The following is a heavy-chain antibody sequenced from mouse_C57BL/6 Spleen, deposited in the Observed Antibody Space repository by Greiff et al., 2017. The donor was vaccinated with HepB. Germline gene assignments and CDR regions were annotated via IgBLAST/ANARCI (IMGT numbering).Heavy chain of an antibody. J-gene: IGHJ2*01. CDR1: GYTFSSYW. CDR2: IDPSDGYT. V-gene: IGHV1-50*01. Sequence: VQLQQPGAELVKPGASVKLSCKASGYTFSSYWMQWVKQRPGQGLEWIGQIDPSDGYTNYKQKFKGKATLTVDTSSSTAYMQLSSLTSEDSAVYYCARWAGDEVEADDYWGQGTTLTVAS. CDR3: ARWAGDEVEADDY. D-gene: IGHD1-1*01.